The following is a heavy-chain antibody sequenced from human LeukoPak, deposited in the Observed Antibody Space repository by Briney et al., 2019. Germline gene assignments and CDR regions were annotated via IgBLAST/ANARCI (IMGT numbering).Heavy chain of an antibody. CDR2: ISYSGST. J-gene: IGHJ1*01. Sequence: SETLSLTCNVSGGSISSGDYYWGWIRQPPGKGLEWIATISYSGSTYYNPSVKSRVTISRDTSKNQFSVSLNSVTAADTAVYYCVRVRSGSISDSWGQGTLVTVSS. CDR3: VRVRSGSISDS. V-gene: IGHV4-39*07. CDR1: GGSISSGDYY. D-gene: IGHD1-26*01.